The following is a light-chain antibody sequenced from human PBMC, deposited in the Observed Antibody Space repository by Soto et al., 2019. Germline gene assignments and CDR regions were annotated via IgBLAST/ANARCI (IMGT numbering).Light chain of an antibody. CDR2: AAS. V-gene: IGKV1-39*01. J-gene: IGKJ4*01. CDR3: QQSHSAPLT. Sequence: QMTQSPSSLFASVGDRVTITCRASQSISSHLNWYQQKVGQTPRLLIYAASTLQSEVPPRFSGSGSGTDFTLTISGLQREDFATYYCQQSHSAPLTFGGGTK. CDR1: QSISSH.